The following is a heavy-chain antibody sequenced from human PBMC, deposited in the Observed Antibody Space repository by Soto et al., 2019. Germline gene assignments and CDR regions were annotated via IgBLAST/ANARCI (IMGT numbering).Heavy chain of an antibody. CDR3: ASIAAAGTLWFDP. D-gene: IGHD6-13*01. CDR1: GGTFSSYA. CDR2: IIPIFGTA. J-gene: IGHJ5*02. Sequence: SVKVSCKASGGTFSSYAISWVRQAPGQGLEWMGGIIPIFGTANYAQKFQGRVTITADESTSTAYMELSSLRSEDTAVYYCASIAAAGTLWFDPWGQGTLVTVSS. V-gene: IGHV1-69*13.